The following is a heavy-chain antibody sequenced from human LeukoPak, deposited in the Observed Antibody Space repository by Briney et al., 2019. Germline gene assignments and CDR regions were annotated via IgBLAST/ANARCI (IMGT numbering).Heavy chain of an antibody. CDR3: ARDGEIAAGYGWFDP. D-gene: IGHD6-25*01. J-gene: IGHJ5*02. CDR1: GFTFSSYD. Sequence: GGSLRLSCAASGFTFSSYDMHWVRQATGKGLEWVSAIGTAGDTYYPGSVKGRFTISRENAKNSLYLQMNSLRAEDTAVYYCARDGEIAAGYGWFDPWGQGTLVTVSS. V-gene: IGHV3-13*01. CDR2: IGTAGDT.